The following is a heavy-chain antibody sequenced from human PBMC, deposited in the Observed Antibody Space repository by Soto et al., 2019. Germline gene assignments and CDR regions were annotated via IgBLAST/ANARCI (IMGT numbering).Heavy chain of an antibody. Sequence: SETLSLTCTVSGGSISSYYWSWIRQPPGKGLEWIGYIYYSGSTNYNPSLKSRVTISVDTSKNQFSLKLSSVTAADTAVYYCARQRTTYMDVWGKGTTVTVSS. V-gene: IGHV4-59*08. J-gene: IGHJ6*03. CDR3: ARQRTTYMDV. CDR2: IYYSGST. D-gene: IGHD1-1*01. CDR1: GGSISSYY.